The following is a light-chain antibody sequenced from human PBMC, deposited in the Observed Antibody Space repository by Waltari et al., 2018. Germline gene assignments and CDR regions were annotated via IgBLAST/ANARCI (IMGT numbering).Light chain of an antibody. CDR2: GAS. Sequence: CRASQAMGHNCLVWDQQKPVQAPRLLIHGASRRATGVPDRFSGSGSGTDFALTISRLEVEDFAVYYCEQYDGSVLTVGGGTKLEIK. J-gene: IGKJ4*01. CDR1: QAMGHNC. V-gene: IGKV3-20*01. CDR3: EQYDGSVLT.